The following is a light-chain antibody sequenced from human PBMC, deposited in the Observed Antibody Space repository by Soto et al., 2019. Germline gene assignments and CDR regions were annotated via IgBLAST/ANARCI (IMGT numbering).Light chain of an antibody. CDR3: QQYGRLPLS. Sequence: DILLTQSPGTLSLSPGDRATLSCRASQSLTSSFLAWYQQKPDQTPRLLIYGASIRATDIPDRFSGSGSGTDFTLTISRLEPEDFAVYFCQQYGRLPLSFGGGTKVEIK. V-gene: IGKV3-20*01. CDR1: QSLTSSF. J-gene: IGKJ4*01. CDR2: GAS.